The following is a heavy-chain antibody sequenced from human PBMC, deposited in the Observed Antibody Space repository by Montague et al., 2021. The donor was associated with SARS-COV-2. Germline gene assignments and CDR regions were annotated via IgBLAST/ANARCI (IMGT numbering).Heavy chain of an antibody. Sequence: CAISGDSVARNSAACKWNRHSPSIGLEWLGRTHYRSKWYNDYAVSVKSRITINPDTSKNQISLQLNSVTPEDTAVYYCARTSASSDYWGQGTLVTVSS. J-gene: IGHJ4*02. CDR1: GDSVARNSAA. CDR2: THYRSKWYN. D-gene: IGHD1-26*01. CDR3: ARTSASSDY. V-gene: IGHV6-1*01.